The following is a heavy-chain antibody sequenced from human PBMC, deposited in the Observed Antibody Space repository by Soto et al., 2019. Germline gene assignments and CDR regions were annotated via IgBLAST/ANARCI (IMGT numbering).Heavy chain of an antibody. V-gene: IGHV1-18*04. D-gene: IGHD5-12*01. CDR1: GYTFTKYG. CDR3: ARPKWLQSVWFDP. CDR2: ASPYNGNT. J-gene: IGHJ5*02. Sequence: ASVKVSCKPSGYTFTKYGISWVRQAPGQGLEWIGWASPYNGNTNYAQKLQGRVTMTTDTSTSTAYMELRSLRSDDTAVYYCARPKWLQSVWFDPWGQGTLVTVSS.